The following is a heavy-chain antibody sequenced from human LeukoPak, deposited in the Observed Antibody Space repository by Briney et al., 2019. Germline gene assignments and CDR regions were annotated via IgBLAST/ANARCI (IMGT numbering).Heavy chain of an antibody. CDR2: IYTTGTT. CDR1: DTSINTHY. V-gene: IGHV4-4*07. Sequence: SETLSLTCTVSDTSINTHYWSWIRQPAGKGLEWIGHIYTTGTTNYNPSLKSRVTMSIDTSKNQFSLNLRSVTAADTAVYYCARSGFALRFGGWFDPWGQGTLVTASS. J-gene: IGHJ5*02. D-gene: IGHD3-10*01. CDR3: ARSGFALRFGGWFDP.